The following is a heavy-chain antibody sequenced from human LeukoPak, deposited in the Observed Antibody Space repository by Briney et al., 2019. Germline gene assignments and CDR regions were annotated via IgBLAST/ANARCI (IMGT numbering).Heavy chain of an antibody. J-gene: IGHJ3*02. Sequence: SVKVSCKASGGTFSSYSTSWVRQAPGQGLEWMGRIIPVLGILNYAQKFQGRVTITADKSASTAYMELSSLRSEDTAVYYCARGGYCSSTSCPRAFDIWGQGTMVTVSS. CDR3: ARGGYCSSTSCPRAFDI. D-gene: IGHD2-2*01. CDR1: GGTFSSYS. CDR2: IIPVLGIL. V-gene: IGHV1-69*02.